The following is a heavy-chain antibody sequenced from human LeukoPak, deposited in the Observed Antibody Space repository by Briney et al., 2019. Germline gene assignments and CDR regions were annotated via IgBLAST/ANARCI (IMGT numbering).Heavy chain of an antibody. Sequence: PGGSLRLSCTVSGFTVSSDSMSWVRQAPGKGLEWVSFIYSGGSTHYSDSVKGRFTISRDNSKNTLYLQMNSLRAEDTAVYYCAKVDSYYYDSSGPYYFDYWGQGTLVTVSS. J-gene: IGHJ4*02. D-gene: IGHD3-22*01. CDR2: IYSGGST. CDR3: AKVDSYYYDSSGPYYFDY. CDR1: GFTVSSDS. V-gene: IGHV3-53*01.